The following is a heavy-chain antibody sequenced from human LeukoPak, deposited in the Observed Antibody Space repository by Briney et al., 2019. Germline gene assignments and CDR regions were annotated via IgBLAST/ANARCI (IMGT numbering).Heavy chain of an antibody. CDR1: GGSFSGYY. CDR3: AGGSSPGFRPSAL. Sequence: PSETLSLICAGFGGSFSGYYWTWIRQPLGKGLEWIGEINQSGVANYNSSLKNRVTISVDASKNQFSLKLNSATVADTAVYYCAGGSSPGFRPSALWGQGTLVTVSP. V-gene: IGHV4-34*01. D-gene: IGHD2-2*01. CDR2: INQSGVA. J-gene: IGHJ4*02.